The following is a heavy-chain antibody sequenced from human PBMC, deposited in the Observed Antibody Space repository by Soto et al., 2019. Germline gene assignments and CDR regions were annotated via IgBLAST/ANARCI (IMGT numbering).Heavy chain of an antibody. CDR1: GGSLSSGDYY. J-gene: IGHJ3*01. CDR3: VSTPPMGVANPYRWSDGGWAFGV. V-gene: IGHV4-30-4*01. Sequence: QVQLQESGPGLVKPSQTLSLTCTVSGGSLSSGDYYWSWIRQPPGKTLDWIGYTYSSGSTYDKPSVNSRATNSEDTSRNQFSMKLSSVTAADTAVYYCVSTPPMGVANPYRWSDGGWAFGVWGQGTLVTVSS. CDR2: TYSSGST. D-gene: IGHD6-13*01.